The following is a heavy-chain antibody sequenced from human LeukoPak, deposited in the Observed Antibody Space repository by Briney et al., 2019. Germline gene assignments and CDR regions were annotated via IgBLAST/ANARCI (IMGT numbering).Heavy chain of an antibody. CDR1: GYTCTSYG. V-gene: IGHV1-18*01. Sequence: ASVKVSCKASGYTCTSYGISWVRQAPGQGLEWMGWISTYNGNTNYAQKLQGRVTMTTDTSTSTAYMELRSLRSDDTAVYYCARDSSGSYYSLYYYYMDVWGKGKTVTVSS. J-gene: IGHJ6*03. CDR2: ISTYNGNT. CDR3: ARDSSGSYYSLYYYYMDV. D-gene: IGHD1-26*01.